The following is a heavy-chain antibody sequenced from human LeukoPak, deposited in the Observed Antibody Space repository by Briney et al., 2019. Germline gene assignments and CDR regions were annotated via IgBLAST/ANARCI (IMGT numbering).Heavy chain of an antibody. V-gene: IGHV4-30-2*01. J-gene: IGHJ6*02. CDR3: ASLGFPGEMGMDV. Sequence: SETLSLTCAVSGGSISSGGYSWSWIRQPPGKGLEWIVYIYHSGSTYYNPSLKSRVTISVDTSKNQFSLKLSSVTAADTAVYYCASLGFPGEMGMDVWGQGTTVTVPS. CDR1: GGSISSGGYS. CDR2: IYHSGST. D-gene: IGHD5-24*01.